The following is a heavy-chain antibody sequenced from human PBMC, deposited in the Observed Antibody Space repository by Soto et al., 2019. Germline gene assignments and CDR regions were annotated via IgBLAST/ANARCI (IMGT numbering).Heavy chain of an antibody. D-gene: IGHD3-22*01. CDR1: GFTFSSYA. CDR2: ISYDGGNK. CDR3: AREYYYDSSGYYWVGAFDI. V-gene: IGHV3-30-3*01. Sequence: GGSLRLSCAASGFTFSSYAMHWVRQAPGKGLEWVAVISYDGGNKYYADSVKGRFTISRDNSKNTLYLQMNSLRAEDTAVYYCAREYYYDSSGYYWVGAFDIWGQGTMVTVS. J-gene: IGHJ3*02.